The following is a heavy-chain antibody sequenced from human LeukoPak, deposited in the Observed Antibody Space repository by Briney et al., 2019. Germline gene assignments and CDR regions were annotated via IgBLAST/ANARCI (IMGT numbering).Heavy chain of an antibody. V-gene: IGHV4-59*08. D-gene: IGHD6-13*01. J-gene: IGHJ5*02. CDR2: IYYSGST. CDR1: GGSISSYY. CDR3: ARSTGYSALFDH. Sequence: SETLSLTCTVSGGSISSYYWSWIRQPPGKGLEWIGYIYYSGSTNYNPSLKSRVTISVDTSKNQFSLKLSSVTAADTAVYHCARSTGYSALFDHWGQGTLVTVSS.